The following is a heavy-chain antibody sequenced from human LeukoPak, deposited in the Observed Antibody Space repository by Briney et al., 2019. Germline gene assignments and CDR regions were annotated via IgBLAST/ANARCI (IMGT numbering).Heavy chain of an antibody. J-gene: IGHJ4*02. V-gene: IGHV3-23*01. D-gene: IGHD2-15*01. CDR2: ISGSGGST. Sequence: GGSLRLSCAASGFTFSSYAMSWVRQAPGKGLEWVSAISGSGGSTYYADSVKGRFTISRDNSKNTLYLQVNSLRAEDTAVYYCTTGGGSCYSCPDYWGQGTLVTVSS. CDR3: TTGGGSCYSCPDY. CDR1: GFTFSSYA.